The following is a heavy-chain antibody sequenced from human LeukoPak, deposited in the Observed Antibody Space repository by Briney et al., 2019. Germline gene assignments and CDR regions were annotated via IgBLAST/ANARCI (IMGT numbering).Heavy chain of an antibody. CDR1: GFTFSSYW. CDR2: IFRTGST. J-gene: IGHJ5*02. D-gene: IGHD1-26*01. V-gene: IGHV4-34*12. Sequence: PGGSLRLSCAASGFTFSSYWMSWVRQAPGKGLEWIWSIFRTGSTYYNPSLKSRVTLSVDTSKSQVSLRLSSVTAADTAVYYCARRPSRGWELPQRTNWFDPWGQGTLVTVSS. CDR3: ARRPSRGWELPQRTNWFDP.